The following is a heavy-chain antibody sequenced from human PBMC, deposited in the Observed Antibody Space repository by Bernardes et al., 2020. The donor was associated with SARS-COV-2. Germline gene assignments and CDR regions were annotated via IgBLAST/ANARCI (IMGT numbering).Heavy chain of an antibody. CDR1: GFTFRNAW. CDR2: IKSKTDGGTP. J-gene: IGHJ4*02. V-gene: IGHV3-15*01. Sequence: GGSLRLSCAASGFTFRNAWMSWVRQAPGKGLEWVGRIKSKTDGGTPDYAAPVKGRFTISRDDSKDKLFLQRSSLKSEDTAVYYCITAGRSPFWGQGTLVTVSS. CDR3: ITAGRSPF.